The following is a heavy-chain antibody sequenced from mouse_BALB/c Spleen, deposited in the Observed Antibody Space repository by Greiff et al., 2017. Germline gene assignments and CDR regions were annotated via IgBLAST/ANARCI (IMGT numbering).Heavy chain of an antibody. CDR1: GFSLTDYG. J-gene: IGHJ4*01. CDR3: AKQRNFGTSCMDY. V-gene: IGHV2-6-5*01. Sequence: QVQLKQSGPGLVAPSQSLSITCTVSGFSLTDYGVSWIRQPPGKGLEWLGVIWGGGSTYYNSALKSRLSISKDNSKSQVFLKMNSLQTDDTAMYYCAKQRNFGTSCMDYWGQGTSVTVSS. D-gene: IGHD1-3*01. CDR2: IWGGGST.